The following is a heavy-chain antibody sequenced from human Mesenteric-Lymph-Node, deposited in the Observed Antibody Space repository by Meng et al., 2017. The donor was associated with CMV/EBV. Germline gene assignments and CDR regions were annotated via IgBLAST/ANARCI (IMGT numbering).Heavy chain of an antibody. CDR2: ISGSGGST. J-gene: IGHJ6*04. V-gene: IGHV3-23*01. Sequence: GLSLRLSCAASGFTFSSYAMSWVRQAPGKGLEWVSAISGSGGSTYYANSVKGRFTISRDNSKNTLYLQMNSLRAEDTAVYYCAKSESHVLRFLEWFDYYYYGMDVWGKG. D-gene: IGHD3-3*01. CDR3: AKSESHVLRFLEWFDYYYYGMDV. CDR1: GFTFSSYA.